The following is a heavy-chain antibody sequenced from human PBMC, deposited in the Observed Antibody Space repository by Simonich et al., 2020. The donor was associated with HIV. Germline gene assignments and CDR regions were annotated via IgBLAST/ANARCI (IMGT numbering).Heavy chain of an antibody. D-gene: IGHD3-3*01. CDR1: GGSFSGYS. V-gene: IGHV4-34*01. CDR2: VSRGGST. Sequence: QVKLQQWGAGLLKPSETLSLTCAVYGGSFSGYSLSWMRRSPGEGLDGMGEVSRGGSTNANPSLKSRVTRSVDTSKNQFSLKRNSVTAADAAVYYCARRTTAYYDFWSSFYFDFWGQGTLVTVSS. CDR3: ARRTTAYYDFWSSFYFDF. J-gene: IGHJ4*02.